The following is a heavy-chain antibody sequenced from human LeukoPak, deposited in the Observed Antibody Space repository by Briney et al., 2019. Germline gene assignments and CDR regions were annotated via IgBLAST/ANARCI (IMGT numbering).Heavy chain of an antibody. CDR1: GYTFTSYG. J-gene: IGHJ4*02. CDR2: ISAYNGNT. D-gene: IGHD3-22*01. Sequence: ASVKVSCKASGYTFTSYGISWVRQAPGQGLEWMGWISAYNGNTNYAQKLQGRVTMTTDTSTSTAYMELRSLRSDDTAVYYCARSLTYYYDSSGYYYGFDYWGQGTLVTVSS. V-gene: IGHV1-18*01. CDR3: ARSLTYYYDSSGYYYGFDY.